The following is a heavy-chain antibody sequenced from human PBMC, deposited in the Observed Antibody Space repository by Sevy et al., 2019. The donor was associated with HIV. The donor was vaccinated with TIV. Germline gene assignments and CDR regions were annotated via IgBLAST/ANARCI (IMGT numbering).Heavy chain of an antibody. J-gene: IGHJ4*02. CDR2: LSFGCGRI. D-gene: IGHD2-8*01. Sequence: GGSLRLSCVASGFNFNIYSMSWVRQAPGKRLEWVSTLSFGCGRINHADSVQGRFTMSRDDSKKTVYPEMNSLRPEDTAVYYCAREGCTKPHDYWGQRTLVTVSS. V-gene: IGHV3-23*01. CDR3: AREGCTKPHDY. CDR1: GFNFNIYS.